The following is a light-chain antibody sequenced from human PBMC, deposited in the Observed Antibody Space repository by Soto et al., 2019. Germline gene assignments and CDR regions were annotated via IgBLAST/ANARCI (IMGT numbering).Light chain of an antibody. CDR1: QGVSSW. CDR3: QQANSFPLT. V-gene: IGKV1-12*01. J-gene: IGKJ4*01. CDR2: GAS. Sequence: DIQMTQSPSSVSASVGDRVTITCRASQGVSSWLAWYQQKPGKASELLIDGASNLQSGVPSRFSANESGTDFTLTFGSLQTEDSATYFCQQANSFPLTFGGRTKVEIK.